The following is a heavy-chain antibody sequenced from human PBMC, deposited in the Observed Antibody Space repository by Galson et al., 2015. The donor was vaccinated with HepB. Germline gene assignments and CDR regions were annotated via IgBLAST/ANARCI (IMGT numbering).Heavy chain of an antibody. D-gene: IGHD3-3*01. Sequence: QSGAEVKKPGESLKISCKGSGYSFTSYWIGWVRQMPGKGLEWMGIIYPGDSDTRFSPSFQGQVTISADKSISTAYLQWSSLKASDTAMYYCARQYDFWSGYSYYYYYGMDVWGQGTTVTVSS. J-gene: IGHJ6*02. CDR3: ARQYDFWSGYSYYYYYGMDV. CDR2: IYPGDSDT. V-gene: IGHV5-51*01. CDR1: GYSFTSYW.